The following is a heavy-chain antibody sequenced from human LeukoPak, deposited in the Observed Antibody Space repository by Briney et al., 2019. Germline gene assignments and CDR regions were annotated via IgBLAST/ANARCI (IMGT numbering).Heavy chain of an antibody. CDR1: GGSFSGYY. CDR2: INHSGST. CDR3: ASGRWFDP. Sequence: PSETLSLTCAVYGGSFSGYYWSCIRQPPGKGLEWSGEINHSGSTNYNPSLKSRVTISVDTSKNQFSLKLSSVTAADTAVYYCASGRWFDPWGQGTLVTVSS. V-gene: IGHV4-34*01. J-gene: IGHJ5*02.